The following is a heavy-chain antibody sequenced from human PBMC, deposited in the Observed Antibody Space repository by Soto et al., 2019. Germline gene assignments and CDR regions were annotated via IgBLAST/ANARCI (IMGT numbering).Heavy chain of an antibody. CDR3: ARDRREPYDYGLDV. Sequence: EVQLVESGGGLVQPGGSLRLSCAASGFTFSTYDMYWVRQPTGKGLEWVSSIGTAGDTYYPGSVKGRFTISRENAKSSMYLQMTSLRVGGTAVYYCARDRREPYDYGLDVWGQGTTVTVS. CDR1: GFTFSTYD. J-gene: IGHJ6*02. CDR2: IGTAGDT. V-gene: IGHV3-13*04. D-gene: IGHD1-1*01.